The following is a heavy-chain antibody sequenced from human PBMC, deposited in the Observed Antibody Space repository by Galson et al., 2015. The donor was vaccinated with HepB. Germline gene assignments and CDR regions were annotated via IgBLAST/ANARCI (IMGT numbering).Heavy chain of an antibody. Sequence: TLSLTCSISDASITGARYYWSWIRQPAGKGLEWIGRIFFRGSVDYNPSLKNRASMSFDTSTNHFSLRLGSVTAADTAVYYCTRVSGGTSFWNYYYMDAWGKGTAVTVTS. J-gene: IGHJ6*03. V-gene: IGHV4-61*02. CDR2: IFFRGSV. CDR3: TRVSGGTSFWNYYYMDA. CDR1: DASITGARYY. D-gene: IGHD6-19*01.